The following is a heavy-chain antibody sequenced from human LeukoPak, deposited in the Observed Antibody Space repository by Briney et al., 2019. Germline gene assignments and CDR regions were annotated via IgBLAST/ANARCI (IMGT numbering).Heavy chain of an antibody. V-gene: IGHV1-69*05. J-gene: IGHJ3*02. Sequence: ALVKVSCKASGGTFSSYAISWVRQAPGQGLEWMGRIIPIFGTANYAQKFQGRVTITTDESTSTAYMELSSLRSEDTAVYYCARRLVVAAMGGYGFCILGQGTMVTVSS. CDR3: ARRLVVAAMGGYGFCI. CDR2: IIPIFGTA. CDR1: GGTFSSYA. D-gene: IGHD2-15*01.